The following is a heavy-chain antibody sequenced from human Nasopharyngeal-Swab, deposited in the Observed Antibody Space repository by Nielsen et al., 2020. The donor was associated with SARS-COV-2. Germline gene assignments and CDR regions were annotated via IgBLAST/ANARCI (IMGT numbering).Heavy chain of an antibody. CDR2: IYYSGGT. Sequence: SETLSLTCTASGCPFSSYYWSWIRQPPGKGLEWIGYIYYSGGTNYNPSLKSRVTISVDTTKNQFSLKLSSVTAADTAEYYCARDDGYDYVWGSYRWGWFDPWGQGTLVTVSS. CDR3: ARDDGYDYVWGSYRWGWFDP. V-gene: IGHV4-59*01. D-gene: IGHD3-16*02. CDR1: GCPFSSYY. J-gene: IGHJ5*02.